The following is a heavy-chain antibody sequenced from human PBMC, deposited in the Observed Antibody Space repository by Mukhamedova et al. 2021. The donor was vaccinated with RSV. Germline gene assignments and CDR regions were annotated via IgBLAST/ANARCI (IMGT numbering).Heavy chain of an antibody. CDR3: AREIVDTTTAGWHFAL. D-gene: IGHD5-18*01. J-gene: IGHJ2*01. Sequence: EWVSAIGRGGDTYYSGSVKGRFTISRENAKNSLYLQMNSLRAGDTALYYCAREIVDTTTAGWHFALWGRGTLVTVSS. CDR2: IGRGGDT. V-gene: IGHV3-13*04.